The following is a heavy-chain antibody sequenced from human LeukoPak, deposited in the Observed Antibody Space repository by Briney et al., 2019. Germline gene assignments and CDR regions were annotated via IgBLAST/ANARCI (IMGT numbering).Heavy chain of an antibody. D-gene: IGHD6-19*01. V-gene: IGHV3-21*01. CDR3: ARGANHAVAPSDY. J-gene: IGHJ4*02. Sequence: GGSLRLSCAASGFTFSSYSMNWVRQAPGKGLEWVSSISSSSSYIYYADSVKGRFTISRDNAKNSLYLQMNSLRAEDTAAYYCARGANHAVAPSDYWGQGTLVTVSS. CDR2: ISSSSSYI. CDR1: GFTFSSYS.